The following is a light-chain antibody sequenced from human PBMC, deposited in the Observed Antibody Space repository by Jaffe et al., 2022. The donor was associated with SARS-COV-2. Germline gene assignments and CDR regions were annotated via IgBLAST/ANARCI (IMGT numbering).Light chain of an antibody. V-gene: IGKV1-39*01. CDR3: QQSYSTPLWT. J-gene: IGKJ1*01. CDR1: QSISRY. CDR2: AAS. Sequence: DIQMTQSPSSLSASVGDRVTITCRASQSISRYLNWYQQKPGKAPKLLIYAASSLQSGVPLRFSGSGSGTDFTLTISSLQPEDFGTYYCQQSYSTPLWTFGQGTKVEIK.